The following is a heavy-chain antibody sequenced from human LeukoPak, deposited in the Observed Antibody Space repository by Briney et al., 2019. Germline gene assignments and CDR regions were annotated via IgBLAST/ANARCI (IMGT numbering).Heavy chain of an antibody. V-gene: IGHV3-48*03. Sequence: GGSLRLSCAASGFTFSSYEMNWVRQAPGKGLEWVSYISSSGSTIYYADSVKGRFTISRDNSKNTLYLQMNSLRAEDTAVYYCAKDRRDSSGYYYSRFDYWGQGTLVTVSS. CDR1: GFTFSSYE. J-gene: IGHJ4*02. CDR3: AKDRRDSSGYYYSRFDY. CDR2: ISSSGSTI. D-gene: IGHD3-22*01.